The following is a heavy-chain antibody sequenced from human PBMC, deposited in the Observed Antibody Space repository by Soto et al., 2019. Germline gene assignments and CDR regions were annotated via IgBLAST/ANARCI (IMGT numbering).Heavy chain of an antibody. CDR3: ARDLVEMATITYYYYYGMDV. J-gene: IGHJ6*02. CDR2: IIPIFGTA. D-gene: IGHD5-12*01. CDR1: GGTFSSYA. V-gene: IGHV1-69*06. Sequence: GASVKVSCKASGGTFSSYAISWVRQAPGQGLEWMGGIIPIFGTANYAQKFQGRVTITADKSTSTAYMELSSPRSEDTAVYYCARDLVEMATITYYYYYGMDVWGQGTTVTVSS.